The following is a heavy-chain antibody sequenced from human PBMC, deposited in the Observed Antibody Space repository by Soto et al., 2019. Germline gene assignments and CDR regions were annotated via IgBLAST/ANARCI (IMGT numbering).Heavy chain of an antibody. CDR1: GFTFSSYA. J-gene: IGHJ4*02. Sequence: GGSLRLSCAASGFTFSSYAMSWVRQAPGKGLEWVSAISGSGGSTYYADSVKGRFTISRDNSKNTLYLQMNSLRAEDTAVYYCEKDKIVVVVAATLDYWGQGTLVTVSS. D-gene: IGHD2-15*01. CDR3: EKDKIVVVVAATLDY. V-gene: IGHV3-23*01. CDR2: ISGSGGST.